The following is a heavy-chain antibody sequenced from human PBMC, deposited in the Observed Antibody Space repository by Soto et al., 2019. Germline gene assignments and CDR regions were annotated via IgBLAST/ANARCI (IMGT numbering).Heavy chain of an antibody. CDR3: ACPGAVTSRYYYGMDV. CDR2: IYYSGST. V-gene: IGHV4-31*03. J-gene: IGHJ6*02. CDR1: GASISSGGYY. D-gene: IGHD4-17*01. Sequence: QVQLQESGPGLVKPSQTLSLTCTVSGASISSGGYYWNWIRQHPGKGLEWIGYIYYSGSTYYNPSLKSRITIPLATSKNQFSLRLSSVTAADTAVYYCACPGAVTSRYYYGMDVWGQGTTVTVSS.